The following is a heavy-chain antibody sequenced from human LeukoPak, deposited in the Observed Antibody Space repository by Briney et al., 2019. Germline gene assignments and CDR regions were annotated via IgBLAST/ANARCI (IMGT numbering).Heavy chain of an antibody. V-gene: IGHV5-51*01. CDR2: IYPGDSDT. J-gene: IGHJ6*03. CDR1: GYSFTSYW. D-gene: IGHD3-22*01. Sequence: GESLKISCKGSGYSFTSYWIGWVRQMPGKGLECMGIIYPGDSDTRYSPSFQGQVTISADKSISTAYLQWSSLKASDTAMYYCARITYYYDSSGYYYYYYYMDVWGKGTTVTVSS. CDR3: ARITYYYDSSGYYYYYYYMDV.